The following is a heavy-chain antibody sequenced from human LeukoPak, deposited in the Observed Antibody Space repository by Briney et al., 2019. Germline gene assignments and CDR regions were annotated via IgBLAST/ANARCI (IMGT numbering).Heavy chain of an antibody. CDR2: ISGSGGST. V-gene: IGHV3-23*01. J-gene: IGHJ1*01. CDR1: GFTFSSHA. Sequence: GGSLRLSCAASGFTFSSHAMNWVRQAPGKGLEWVSAISGSGGSTYYADSVKGRFTISRDNSKNTLYLQMNSLRAEDTAVYYCATVATIPYFQHWGQGTLVTVSS. D-gene: IGHD5-12*01. CDR3: ATVATIPYFQH.